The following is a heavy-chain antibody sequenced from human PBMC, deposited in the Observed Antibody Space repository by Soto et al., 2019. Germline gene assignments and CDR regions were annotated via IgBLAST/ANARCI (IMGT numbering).Heavy chain of an antibody. D-gene: IGHD3-10*01. CDR3: ARRPPAPRGLHTLYYYYYGMDV. Sequence: QVQLVESGGGVVQPGRSLRLSCAASGFTFSSYGMHWVRQAPGKGLEWVAVIWYDGSNKYYADSVKGRFTISRDNSKNALSLQMNSLRAEDTAVYCCARRPPAPRGLHTLYYYYYGMDVWGQGTTVTVSS. V-gene: IGHV3-33*01. CDR2: IWYDGSNK. CDR1: GFTFSSYG. J-gene: IGHJ6*02.